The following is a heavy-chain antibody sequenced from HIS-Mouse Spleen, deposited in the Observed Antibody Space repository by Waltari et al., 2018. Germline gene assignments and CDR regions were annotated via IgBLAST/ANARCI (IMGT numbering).Heavy chain of an antibody. CDR1: GFPFSSSG. Sequence: QVQLVESGGGVVQLGRSLRLSCAASGFPFSSSGLPWVRPAPGKGLEWVAVISYDGSNKYYADSVKGRFTISRDNSKNTLYLQMNSLRAEDTAVYYCAKASSGWLDYWGQGTLVTVSS. CDR2: ISYDGSNK. V-gene: IGHV3-30*18. J-gene: IGHJ4*02. CDR3: AKASSGWLDY. D-gene: IGHD6-19*01.